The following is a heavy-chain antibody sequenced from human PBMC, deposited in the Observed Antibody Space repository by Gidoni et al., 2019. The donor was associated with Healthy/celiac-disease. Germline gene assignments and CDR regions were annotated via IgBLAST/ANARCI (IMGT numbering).Heavy chain of an antibody. V-gene: IGHV4-34*01. J-gene: IGHJ6*02. CDR2: INHSGST. Sequence: QVQLQQWGAGLLKPSETLSLTCAVYGGSFSGYYWSWIRQPPGKGLEWIGEINHSGSTNYNPSLKSRVTISVDTSKNQFSLKLSSVTAADTAVYYCARGRGSSWSRRGYGMDVWGQGTTVTVSS. CDR3: ARGRGSSWSRRGYGMDV. CDR1: GGSFSGYY. D-gene: IGHD6-13*01.